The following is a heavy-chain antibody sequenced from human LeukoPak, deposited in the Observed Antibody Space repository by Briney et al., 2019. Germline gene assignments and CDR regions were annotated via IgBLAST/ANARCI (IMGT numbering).Heavy chain of an antibody. CDR1: GFTFSSYA. V-gene: IGHV3-30*01. CDR2: ISYDGSNK. Sequence: PGRPLRLSCAASGFTFSSYAMHWVRQAPGKGLEWVAVISYDGSNKYYADSVKGRFTISRDNSKNTLYLQMNSLGAEDTAVYYCARSGVTGFDYWGQGTLVTVSS. CDR3: ARSGVTGFDY. J-gene: IGHJ4*02. D-gene: IGHD2-8*02.